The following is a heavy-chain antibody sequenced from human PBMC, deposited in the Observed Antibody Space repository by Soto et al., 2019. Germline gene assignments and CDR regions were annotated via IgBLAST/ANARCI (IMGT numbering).Heavy chain of an antibody. Sequence: PSETLSLTCTVSGGSISSSSYYWGWIRQPPGKGLEWIGSIYYSGSTYYNPSLKSRVTISVDTSKNQFSLKLSSVTAADTAVYYCAGSGGFGELSGYYGMDVWGQGTTVTVS. CDR2: IYYSGST. CDR3: AGSGGFGELSGYYGMDV. J-gene: IGHJ6*02. CDR1: GGSISSSSYY. V-gene: IGHV4-39*01. D-gene: IGHD3-10*01.